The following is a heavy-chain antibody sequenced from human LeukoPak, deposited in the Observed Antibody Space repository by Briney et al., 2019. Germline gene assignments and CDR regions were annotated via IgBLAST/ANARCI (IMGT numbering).Heavy chain of an antibody. V-gene: IGHV1-69*06. J-gene: IGHJ4*02. D-gene: IGHD5-18*01. CDR2: IIPIFGTA. Sequence: GASVKVSCKASGYTFTSYDINWVRQAPGQGLEWMGGIIPIFGTANYAQKFQGRVTITADKSTSTAYMELSSLRSEDTAVYYCVRVIGYSYGYSFDYWGQGTLVTVSS. CDR1: GYTFTSYD. CDR3: VRVIGYSYGYSFDY.